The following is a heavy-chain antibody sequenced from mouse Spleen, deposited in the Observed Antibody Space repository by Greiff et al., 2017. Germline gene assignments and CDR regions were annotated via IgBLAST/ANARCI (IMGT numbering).Heavy chain of an antibody. CDR3: ARGWGPYGNYGCAY. Sequence: EVQLQQSGPGLAKPSQSLSLTCSVTGYSITSGYYWNWIRQFPGNKLEWMGYISYDGSNNYNPSLKNRISITRDTSKNQFFLKLNSVTTEDTATYYCARGWGPYGNYGCAYWGQGTLVTVSA. CDR1: GYSITSGYY. J-gene: IGHJ3*01. CDR2: ISYDGSN. D-gene: IGHD2-1*01. V-gene: IGHV3-6*01.